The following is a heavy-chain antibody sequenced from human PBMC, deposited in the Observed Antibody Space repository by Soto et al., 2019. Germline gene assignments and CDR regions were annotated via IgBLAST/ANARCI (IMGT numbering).Heavy chain of an antibody. V-gene: IGHV3-30-3*01. CDR1: GFTFSSYA. D-gene: IGHD2-2*01. CDR3: ARARLDTPALDY. Sequence: QVQLVESGGGVVQPGRSLRLSCAASGFTFSSYAMHWVRQAPGKGLEWVAVISYDGSNKYYGDSVKGRFTISRDNSKNTRYLQMNSLRAEDTAVYYCARARLDTPALDYWGQGTLVTVSS. J-gene: IGHJ4*02. CDR2: ISYDGSNK.